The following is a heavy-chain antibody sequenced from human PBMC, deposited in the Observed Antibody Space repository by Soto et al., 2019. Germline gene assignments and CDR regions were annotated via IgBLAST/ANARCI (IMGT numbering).Heavy chain of an antibody. CDR2: IYYSGST. CDR3: ARERRLWFGEPEHYFDY. J-gene: IGHJ4*02. Sequence: SETLSLTCTVSGGSISSGDYYWSWIRQPPGKGLEWIGYIYYSGSTYYNPSLKSRVTISVDTSKNQFSLKLSSVTAADTAVYYCARERRLWFGEPEHYFDYWGQGTLVTVSS. V-gene: IGHV4-30-4*01. CDR1: GGSISSGDYY. D-gene: IGHD3-10*01.